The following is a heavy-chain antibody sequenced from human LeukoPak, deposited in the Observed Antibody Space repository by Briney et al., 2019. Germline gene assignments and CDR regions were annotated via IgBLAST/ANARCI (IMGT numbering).Heavy chain of an antibody. Sequence: SETLSLTCTVSGYSISSGYYWGWIRQPPGKGLEWIGSIYHSGRTFYNPSLKSRVTISVDTSKSQFSLKLTSVTAADTAVYYCARDYSNYYFDYWGQGTRVTVSS. CDR1: GYSISSGYY. CDR3: ARDYSNYYFDY. D-gene: IGHD4-11*01. V-gene: IGHV4-38-2*02. J-gene: IGHJ4*02. CDR2: IYHSGRT.